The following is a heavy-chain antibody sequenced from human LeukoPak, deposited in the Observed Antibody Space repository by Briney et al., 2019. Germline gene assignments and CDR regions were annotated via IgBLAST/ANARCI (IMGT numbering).Heavy chain of an antibody. J-gene: IGHJ4*02. CDR3: ARGVSY. CDR2: IYTSGST. Sequence: SETLSPTCTVSGGSISSGSYYWSWIRQPAGKGLEWIGRIYTSGSTNYNPSLKSRVTISVDTSKNQFSLKLSSVTAADTAVYYCARGVSYWGQGTLVTVSS. V-gene: IGHV4-61*02. D-gene: IGHD3-10*01. CDR1: GGSISSGSYY.